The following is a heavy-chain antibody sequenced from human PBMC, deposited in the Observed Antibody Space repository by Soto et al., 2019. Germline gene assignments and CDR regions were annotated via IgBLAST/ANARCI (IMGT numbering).Heavy chain of an antibody. CDR2: IYYSGST. J-gene: IGHJ3*02. CDR3: ARRSYGAAFDI. D-gene: IGHD4-17*01. Sequence: PSETLSLTCTVSGGSISSYYWRWIRQPPGKGLEWIGYIYYSGSTNYNPPLKSRVTISVDTSKSQFSLKLSSVTAADTAVYYCARRSYGAAFDIWGQGTMVTVSS. CDR1: GGSISSYY. V-gene: IGHV4-59*08.